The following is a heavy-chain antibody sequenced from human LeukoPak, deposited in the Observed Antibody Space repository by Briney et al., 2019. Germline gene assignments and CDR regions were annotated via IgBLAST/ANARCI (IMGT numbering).Heavy chain of an antibody. D-gene: IGHD4-23*01. J-gene: IGHJ4*02. Sequence: GGSLRLSCAASGFTVSSNYMSWVRQAPGKGLEWVSVIYSGGSTYYADSVKGRFTISRDNSKNTLYLQMNSQRAEDTAVYYCARGDYGGNRRLVYFDYWGQGTLVTVSS. CDR3: ARGDYGGNRRLVYFDY. CDR1: GFTVSSNY. V-gene: IGHV3-53*01. CDR2: IYSGGST.